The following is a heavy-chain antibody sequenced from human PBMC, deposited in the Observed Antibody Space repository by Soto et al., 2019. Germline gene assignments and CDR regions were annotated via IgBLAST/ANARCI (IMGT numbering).Heavy chain of an antibody. Sequence: QVQLQESGPGLVKPSQTLSLTCTVSGGSISSGGYYWSWIRQHPGKGLEWIGYIYYSGSTYYNPSLKSRVTRSVDTSKNQFSLKLSSVTAADTAVYSCARGGRRSPVMDVWGQGTTVTVSS. CDR2: IYYSGST. CDR3: ARGGRRSPVMDV. V-gene: IGHV4-31*03. J-gene: IGHJ6*02. CDR1: GGSISSGGYY.